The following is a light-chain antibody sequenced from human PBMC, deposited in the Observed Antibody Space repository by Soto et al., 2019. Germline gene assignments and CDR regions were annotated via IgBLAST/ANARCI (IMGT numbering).Light chain of an antibody. CDR3: QLRSDWRIT. J-gene: IGKJ5*01. CDR1: QSVSSGY. V-gene: IGKV3D-20*02. CDR2: DAS. Sequence: EIVLTQSPGTLSLSPGERGTLSCRASQSVSSGYLAWYRQKPGQAPRLLIYDASSRATGIPDRFSGSGSGTDFTLTISSLEPDDFAVYYCQLRSDWRITFGQGTRLEIK.